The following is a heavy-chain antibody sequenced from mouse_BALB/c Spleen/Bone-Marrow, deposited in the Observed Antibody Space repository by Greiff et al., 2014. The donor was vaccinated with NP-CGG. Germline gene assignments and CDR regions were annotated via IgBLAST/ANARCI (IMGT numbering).Heavy chain of an antibody. V-gene: IGHV1-9*01. CDR1: GYTFSSYW. J-gene: IGHJ2*01. CDR3: RRDHFDH. CDR2: IFPGSVGT. Sequence: QVQLQQSGAELVKPGASVKISCKASGYTFSSYWIEWIKQRPGQGLEWIGEIFPGSVGTNYNGRFKGKATLTADKSSNTAYMQLSSLASEDSAVYYCRRDHFDHWGPGTTLTVSS.